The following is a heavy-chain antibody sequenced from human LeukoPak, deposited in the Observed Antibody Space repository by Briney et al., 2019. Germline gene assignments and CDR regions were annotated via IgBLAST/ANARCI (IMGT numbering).Heavy chain of an antibody. D-gene: IGHD6-13*01. Sequence: PSETLSLTCVVYGGSFSGYYWSWIRQPPGKGLEWIGEINHSGSTNYNPSLKSRVTISVDTSKNQFSLKLSSVTAADTAVYYCARRPQQLVRSFNWFDPWGQGTLVTVSS. V-gene: IGHV4-34*01. CDR2: INHSGST. CDR1: GGSFSGYY. J-gene: IGHJ5*02. CDR3: ARRPQQLVRSFNWFDP.